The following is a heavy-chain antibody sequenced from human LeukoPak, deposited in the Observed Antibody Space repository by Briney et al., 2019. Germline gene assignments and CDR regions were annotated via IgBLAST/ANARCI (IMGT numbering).Heavy chain of an antibody. CDR2: IRYDADNK. CDR3: AKALGGYYYFAF. D-gene: IGHD2-21*02. J-gene: IGHJ4*02. V-gene: IGHV3-30*02. CDR1: GFTFSTYG. Sequence: GGSLRLSCAASGFTFSTYGMHWVRQAPGKGLEWVAFIRYDADNKYYADSVRGRFTISRDNSKNTLLLQMNSLRAEDTAVYYCAKALGGYYYFAFWGQGTLVTVSS.